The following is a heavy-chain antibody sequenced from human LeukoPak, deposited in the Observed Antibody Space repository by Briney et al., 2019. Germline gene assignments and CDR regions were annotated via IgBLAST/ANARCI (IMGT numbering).Heavy chain of an antibody. D-gene: IGHD6-19*01. J-gene: IGHJ4*02. CDR3: AKTKDSSGWYT. V-gene: IGHV1-18*01. CDR1: GYTFTCCG. Sequence: ASVKVSCKASGYTFTCCGISWVRQAPGQGLEWMGWISAYNGNTNYAQKLQGRVTMTTDTSTSTACMQLRSLRSDDTAVYYCAKTKDSSGWYTWGQGTLVTVSS. CDR2: ISAYNGNT.